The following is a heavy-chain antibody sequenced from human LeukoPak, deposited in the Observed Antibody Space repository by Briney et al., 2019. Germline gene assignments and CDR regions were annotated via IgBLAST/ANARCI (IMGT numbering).Heavy chain of an antibody. J-gene: IGHJ4*02. Sequence: TSETLSLTCTVSGGSISSYYWSWIRQPPGKGLEWIGYIYYSGSTNYNPSLKSRVTISVDTSKNQFSLKLSSVTAADTAVYYCARQTGSGLFILPGGQGTLVTVSS. CDR1: GGSISSYY. CDR2: IYYSGST. CDR3: ARQTGSGLFILP. D-gene: IGHD3/OR15-3a*01. V-gene: IGHV4-59*01.